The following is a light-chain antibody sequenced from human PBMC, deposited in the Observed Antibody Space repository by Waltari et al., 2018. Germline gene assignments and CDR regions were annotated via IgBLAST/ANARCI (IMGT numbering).Light chain of an antibody. CDR2: GAS. CDR1: QSVTNRY. J-gene: IGKJ4*01. Sequence: EIVLTQSPGTLSLSPGEKATLSCRASQSVTNRYLAWFQQKPGQPPRLLIYGASNRATDIPDRFSGSGSGTDFTFIISRLEPEDFAVYYCQQYGSSPLTFGAGTKVEIK. V-gene: IGKV3-20*01. CDR3: QQYGSSPLT.